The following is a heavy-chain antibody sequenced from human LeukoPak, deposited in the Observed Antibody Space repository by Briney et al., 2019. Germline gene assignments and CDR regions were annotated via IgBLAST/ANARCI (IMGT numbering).Heavy chain of an antibody. CDR2: INAGNGNT. CDR3: AGEYCSGGSCYDDYYYGMDV. CDR1: GYTFTSYA. Sequence: ASVKVSFKASGYTFTSYAMHWVRQAPGQRLEWMGWINAGNGNTKYSQKFQGRVTITRDTSASTAYMELSSLRSEDTAVYYCAGEYCSGGSCYDDYYYGMDVWGQGTTVTVSS. D-gene: IGHD2-15*01. V-gene: IGHV1-3*01. J-gene: IGHJ6*02.